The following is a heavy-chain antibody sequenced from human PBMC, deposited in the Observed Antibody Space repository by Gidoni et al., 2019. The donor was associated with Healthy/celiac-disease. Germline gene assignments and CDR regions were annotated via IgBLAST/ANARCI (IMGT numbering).Heavy chain of an antibody. Sequence: EVQLVESGGGLVKPGGSLRLSCAASGFTFSSYSMNWVRQAPGKGLEWVSSISSSSSYIYYADSVKGRFTISRHNAKNSLYLQMNSLRAEDTAVYYCARDTCSGGSCYRFDYWGQGTLVTVSS. CDR2: ISSSSSYI. J-gene: IGHJ4*02. V-gene: IGHV3-21*01. CDR1: GFTFSSYS. D-gene: IGHD2-15*01. CDR3: ARDTCSGGSCYRFDY.